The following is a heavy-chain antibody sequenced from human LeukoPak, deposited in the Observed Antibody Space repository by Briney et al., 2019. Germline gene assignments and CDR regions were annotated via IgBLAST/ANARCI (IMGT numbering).Heavy chain of an antibody. CDR3: AKLLKYEWFGESYDY. D-gene: IGHD3-10*01. J-gene: IGHJ4*02. CDR2: IRYDGSNK. Sequence: GGSLRLSCAASGFTFSSYGMHWVRQAPGKGLEWVAFIRYDGSNKYYADPVKGRFTISRDNSKNTLYLQMNSLRAEDTAVYYCAKLLKYEWFGESYDYWGQGTLVTVSS. CDR1: GFTFSSYG. V-gene: IGHV3-30*02.